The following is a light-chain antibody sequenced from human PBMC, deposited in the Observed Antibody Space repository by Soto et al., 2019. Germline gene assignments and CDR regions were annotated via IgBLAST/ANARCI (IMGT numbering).Light chain of an antibody. J-gene: IGLJ1*01. CDR1: SSDIGAYDY. CDR2: AVN. V-gene: IGLV2-14*01. Sequence: QSALTQPASLSGSPGQSITISCTGTSSDIGAYDYVSWFQQHPGKAPKLMISAVNNRPSGASNRFSGSKSGKTAYLTTSGLQVEDEAEYFCFPFTTTSNHVFGNGTKVTV. CDR3: FPFTTTSNHV.